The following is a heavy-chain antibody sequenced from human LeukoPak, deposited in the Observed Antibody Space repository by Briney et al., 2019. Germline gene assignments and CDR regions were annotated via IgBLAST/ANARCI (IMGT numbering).Heavy chain of an antibody. D-gene: IGHD3-10*01. CDR1: GFTFSGYW. CDR3: ARAGITPRRYYGMDV. CDR2: INSDGSST. V-gene: IGHV3-74*01. Sequence: PGGSLRLSCAASGFTFSGYWMHWVRQAPGKGLVWVSRINSDGSSTSYADSVKGRFTISRDNAKNTLYLQMNSLRAEDTAVYYCARAGITPRRYYGMDVWGKGTTVTVSS. J-gene: IGHJ6*04.